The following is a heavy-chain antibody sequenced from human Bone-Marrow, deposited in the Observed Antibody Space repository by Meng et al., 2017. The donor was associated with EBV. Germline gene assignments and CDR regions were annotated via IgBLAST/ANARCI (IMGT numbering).Heavy chain of an antibody. Sequence: QVQLQEAGPALAKPSQTLSLTCAVSGGSISSGGYYWSWIRQPPGKGLEWIGYIYYSGSTYYNPSLKSRVTISVDTSKNQFSLKLSSVTAADTAVYYCARALATSFDYWGQGTLVTVSS. CDR2: IYYSGST. D-gene: IGHD3-3*02. CDR1: GGSISSGGYY. J-gene: IGHJ4*02. CDR3: ARALATSFDY. V-gene: IGHV4-30-4*01.